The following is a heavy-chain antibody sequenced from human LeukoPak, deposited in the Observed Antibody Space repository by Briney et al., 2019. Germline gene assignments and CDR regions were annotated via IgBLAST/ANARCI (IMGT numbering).Heavy chain of an antibody. D-gene: IGHD1-26*01. CDR1: GFTFSSYS. Sequence: PGESLRLSCAASGFTFSSYSMSWVRQAPGKGLEWVSSINNVGSHIYYAGSVKGRFTISRDNTKNSLYLQMNSLRAEDTAVYYCSRDPTYYLRYGYFDYWGQGALVTVSS. CDR2: INNVGSHI. CDR3: SRDPTYYLRYGYFDY. J-gene: IGHJ4*02. V-gene: IGHV3-21*01.